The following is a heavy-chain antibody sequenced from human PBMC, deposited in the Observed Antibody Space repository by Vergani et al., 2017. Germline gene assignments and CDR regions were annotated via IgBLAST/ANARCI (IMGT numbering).Heavy chain of an antibody. CDR3: ARRGSYGDYFDY. D-gene: IGHD1-26*01. J-gene: IGHJ4*02. CDR1: GFTFDDYT. CDR2: ISWDGGST. V-gene: IGHV3-43*01. Sequence: EVQLVESGGVVVQPGGSLRLSCAASGFTFDDYTMHWVRQAPGKGLEWVSLISWDGGSTYYADSVKGRFTISRDNSKNSLYLQMNSLRAEDTAVYYCARRGSYGDYFDYWGQGTLVTVSS.